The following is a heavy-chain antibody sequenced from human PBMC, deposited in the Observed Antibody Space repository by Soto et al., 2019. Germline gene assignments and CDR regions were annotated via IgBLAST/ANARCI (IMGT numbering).Heavy chain of an antibody. CDR3: AMGAYYDFWSGLRAYYYYGMDV. V-gene: IGHV3-23*01. CDR2: ISGSGGST. J-gene: IGHJ6*02. CDR1: GFTFSSYA. Sequence: GGSLRLSCAASGFTFSSYAMSWVRQAPGKGLEWVSAISGSGGSTYYADSVKGRFTISRDNSKNTLYLQMNSLRAEDTAVYYCAMGAYYDFWSGLRAYYYYGMDVWGQGTTVTVSS. D-gene: IGHD3-3*01.